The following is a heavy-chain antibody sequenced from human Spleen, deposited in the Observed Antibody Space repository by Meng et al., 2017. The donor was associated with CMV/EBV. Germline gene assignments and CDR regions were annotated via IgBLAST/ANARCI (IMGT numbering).Heavy chain of an antibody. V-gene: IGHV3-23*01. Sequence: GESLKISCAASGFTFSSYAMTWVRQAPGKGLEWVSAISGSGDSTYYADSVKGRFTVSRDNSKNTLYLQMNSLRAEDTAVYYCAKSRDYFSMGAFDIWGQGTMVTVSS. CDR3: AKSRDYFSMGAFDI. CDR1: GFTFSSYA. D-gene: IGHD2/OR15-2a*01. J-gene: IGHJ3*02. CDR2: ISGSGDST.